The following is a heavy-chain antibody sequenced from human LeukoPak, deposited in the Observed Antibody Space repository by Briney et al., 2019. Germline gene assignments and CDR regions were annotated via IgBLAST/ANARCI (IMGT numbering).Heavy chain of an antibody. V-gene: IGHV3-21*01. J-gene: IGHJ4*02. Sequence: PGGSLRLSCAASGFTFSSYSMNWVRQAPGKGLEWVSSISSSSSNIYYADSVKGRFTISRDNAKNSLYLQMNSLRVEDTAVYYCARHRTGRFDWLLYGPPLYFDYWGQGTLVTVSS. CDR3: ARHRTGRFDWLLYGPPLYFDY. CDR2: ISSSSSNI. CDR1: GFTFSSYS. D-gene: IGHD3-9*01.